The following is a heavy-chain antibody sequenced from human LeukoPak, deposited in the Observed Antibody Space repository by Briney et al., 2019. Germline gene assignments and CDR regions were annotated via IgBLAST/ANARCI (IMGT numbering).Heavy chain of an antibody. CDR2: IRGSGTGT. V-gene: IGHV3-23*01. J-gene: IGHJ3*02. CDR3: AKDLRDSIGYYYNAFDI. D-gene: IGHD3-22*01. Sequence: GGSLTLSCAASGFSFSSYGMSWVRQAPGKGLVWVLAIRGSGTGTNYGDSVKGRFTISRHNSKNTLYLQMNSLRAEDTAVYYCAKDLRDSIGYYYNAFDIWGQGTMVTVSS. CDR1: GFSFSSYG.